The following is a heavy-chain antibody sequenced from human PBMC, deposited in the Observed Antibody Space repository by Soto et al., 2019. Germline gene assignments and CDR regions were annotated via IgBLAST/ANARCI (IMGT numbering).Heavy chain of an antibody. CDR1: SGSINNYY. Sequence: SETLSLTCTVSSGSINNYYWSWIRQPPGRGLEWIAYIYYSGSTNYNPSFKSRVIASVDTSRNQFSLKLSSVTAADTAVYYCARWQSSGGYYGRDVGGKGTTVPVSS. V-gene: IGHV4-59*01. D-gene: IGHD6-25*01. CDR3: ARWQSSGGYYGRDV. J-gene: IGHJ6*04. CDR2: IYYSGST.